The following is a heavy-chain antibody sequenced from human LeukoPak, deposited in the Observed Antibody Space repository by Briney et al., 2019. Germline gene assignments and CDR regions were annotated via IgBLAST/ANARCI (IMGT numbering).Heavy chain of an antibody. CDR1: GFTFSSYE. D-gene: IGHD3-22*01. CDR3: AGGHTSGYYPIDY. J-gene: IGHJ4*02. CDR2: ISSSGSTI. V-gene: IGHV3-48*03. Sequence: GGSLRLSCAASGFTFSSYEMNWVRQAPGKGLEWVSYISSSGSTIYYAESVKGRFTISIDNAKNSLYLQMNSLRAEDTAVYYCAGGHTSGYYPIDYWGQGTLVTVSS.